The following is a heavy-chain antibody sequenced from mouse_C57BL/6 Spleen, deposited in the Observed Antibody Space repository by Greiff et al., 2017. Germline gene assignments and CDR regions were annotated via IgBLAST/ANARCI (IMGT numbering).Heavy chain of an antibody. CDR2: INPNNGGT. D-gene: IGHD4-1*01. V-gene: IGHV1-26*01. CDR1: GYTFTDYY. J-gene: IGHJ4*01. Sequence: VQLHQSGPELVKPGASVKISCKASGYTFTDYYMNWVKQSHGKSLEWIGDINPNNGGTSYNQKFKGKATLTVDKSSSTAYMELRSLTSEDSAVYYCAHWDDYAMDYWGQGTSVTVSS. CDR3: AHWDDYAMDY.